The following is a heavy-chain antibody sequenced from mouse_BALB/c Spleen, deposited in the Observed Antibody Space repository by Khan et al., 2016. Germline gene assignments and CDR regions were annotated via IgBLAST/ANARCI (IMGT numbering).Heavy chain of an antibody. V-gene: IGHV1-7*01. D-gene: IGHD2-2*01. J-gene: IGHJ3*01. CDR3: ARWFVAY. CDR2: INPSTGYT. Sequence: QVQLQQSGAELAKPGASVKMSCKASGYTFTSYWMHWVKQRPGQGLEWIGYINPSTGYTEYNQKFKDKATLTADKSSSTAYMQLSSLTSEDSAVXYCARWFVAYWGQGTLVTVSA. CDR1: GYTFTSYW.